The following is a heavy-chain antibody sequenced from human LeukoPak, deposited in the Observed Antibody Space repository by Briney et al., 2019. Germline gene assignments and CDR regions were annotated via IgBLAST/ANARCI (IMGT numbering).Heavy chain of an antibody. D-gene: IGHD6-25*01. CDR3: ARGAAATPGPAEYFQH. J-gene: IGHJ1*01. CDR2: ISSSSSYI. CDR1: GFTFSSYS. V-gene: IGHV3-21*01. Sequence: GGSLRLSCAASGFTFSSYSMNWVRQAPGKGLEWVSSISSSSSYIYYADSVKGRFTISRDNAKNSLYLQMNSLRAEDTAVYYCARGAAATPGPAEYFQHWGQGTLVTVSS.